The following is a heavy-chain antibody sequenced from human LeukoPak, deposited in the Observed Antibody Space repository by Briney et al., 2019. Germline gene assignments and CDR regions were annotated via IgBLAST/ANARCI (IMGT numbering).Heavy chain of an antibody. CDR1: GFTFSSYW. V-gene: IGHV3-74*01. CDR2: INSDGSST. J-gene: IGHJ4*02. Sequence: GGSLRLSCAASGFTFSSYWMHWVRQAPGKGLVWVSRINSDGSSTSYADSVKGRFTISRDNAKNTLYLQMSSLRAEDTAVYYCARGDDFWSGYSFDYWGQGTLVTVSS. CDR3: ARGDDFWSGYSFDY. D-gene: IGHD3-3*01.